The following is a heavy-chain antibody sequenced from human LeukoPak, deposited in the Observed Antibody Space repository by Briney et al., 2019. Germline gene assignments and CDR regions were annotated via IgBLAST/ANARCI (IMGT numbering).Heavy chain of an antibody. V-gene: IGHV1-24*01. J-gene: IGHJ1*01. CDR1: GYNINGLS. CDR3: ATEGGYSYALGPRAFRY. CDR2: FDPEDGET. Sequence: ASVKVSCNVSGYNINGLSMHWVRQAPGKGLEWMGGFDPEDGETFYAQKFQGRVTMTEDTSTDTAYLELRSLRSEDTAVYYCATEGGYSYALGPRAFRYWGQGALISVSS. D-gene: IGHD3-16*01.